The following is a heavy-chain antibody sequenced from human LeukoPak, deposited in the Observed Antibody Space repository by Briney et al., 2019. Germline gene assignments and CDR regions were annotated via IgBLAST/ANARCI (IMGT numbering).Heavy chain of an antibody. CDR3: ARPNWNDDRDAFDI. CDR2: INHSGTT. CDR1: GGSFSGNY. V-gene: IGHV4-34*01. J-gene: IGHJ3*02. D-gene: IGHD1-1*01. Sequence: SETLSLTCVVYGGSFSGNYWSWIRQPPGKGLEWIGEINHSGTTNYNPSLKSRVTISVDTSKNQFSLKLSSVTAADTAVYYCARPNWNDDRDAFDIWGQGTMVTVSS.